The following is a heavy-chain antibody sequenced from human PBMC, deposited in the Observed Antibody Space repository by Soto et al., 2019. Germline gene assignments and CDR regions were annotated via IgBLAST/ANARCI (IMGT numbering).Heavy chain of an antibody. D-gene: IGHD2-8*02. CDR3: AREKITGLFDY. CDR2: IYYSGSI. Sequence: SETLSLTCSVSGGSISSSSYYWGWIRQPPGKGLEWIGSIYYSGSIYYNPSLKSRVTISVDTSKNQFSLKLTSVTAAETAVYYCAREKITGLFDYWGQGTLVTVSS. V-gene: IGHV4-39*02. J-gene: IGHJ4*02. CDR1: GGSISSSSYY.